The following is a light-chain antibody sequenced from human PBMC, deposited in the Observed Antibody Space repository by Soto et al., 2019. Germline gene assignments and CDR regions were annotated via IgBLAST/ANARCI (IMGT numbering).Light chain of an antibody. V-gene: IGKV3-20*01. J-gene: IGKJ1*01. CDR3: QQYNDNWPT. CDR2: GAS. CDR1: QSVSSSY. Sequence: EIVLTQSPGTLSLSPVERATLSCRASQSVSSSYLAWYQQKPGQSPRLLIYGASNRASGFPARFSGSGSGTEFTLTISSLQSEDFAVYYCQQYNDNWPTFGQGTKVDI.